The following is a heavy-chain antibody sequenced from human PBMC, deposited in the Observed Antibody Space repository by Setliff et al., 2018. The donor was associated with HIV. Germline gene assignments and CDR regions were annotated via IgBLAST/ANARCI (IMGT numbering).Heavy chain of an antibody. D-gene: IGHD2-21*02. CDR3: ARQGNIVVVTSFDY. V-gene: IGHV4-34*01. CDR1: GGSFSGYY. Sequence: PSETLSLTCAVYGGSFSGYYWSWIRQPPGKGLEWIGYISYSGITNYYPSLESRVTISVDTSKNQFSLRLNSVTAADTAVYYCARQGNIVVVTSFDYWGQGTLVTVSS. CDR2: ISYSGIT. J-gene: IGHJ4*02.